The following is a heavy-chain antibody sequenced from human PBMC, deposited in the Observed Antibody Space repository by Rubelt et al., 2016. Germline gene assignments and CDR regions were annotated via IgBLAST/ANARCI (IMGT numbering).Heavy chain of an antibody. CDR1: GGSISSYY. J-gene: IGHJ3*02. D-gene: IGHD5-12*01. CDR3: ARTSGYNYDEAFDI. V-gene: IGHV4-59*12. Sequence: QVQLQESGPGLVKPSETLSLTCVVSGGSISSYYWSWIRQPPGKGLEWIGYVHYSGSTDYNPSLKSRVTISVDTSKKQFSQKWRFGTAANTAVYDCARTSGYNYDEAFDIWGQGTMVTVSS. CDR2: VHYSGST.